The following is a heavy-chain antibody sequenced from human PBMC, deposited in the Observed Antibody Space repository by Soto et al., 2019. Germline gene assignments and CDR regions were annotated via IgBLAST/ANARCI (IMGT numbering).Heavy chain of an antibody. CDR3: ARDREPYDFWSGYYIDY. V-gene: IGHV4-30-4*01. CDR2: IYYSGST. D-gene: IGHD3-3*01. J-gene: IGHJ4*02. CDR1: GGSISSGDYY. Sequence: QVQLQESGPGLVKPSQTLSLTCTVSGGSISSGDYYWSWIRQPPGKGLEWIGYIYYSGSTYYNPSLKSRVTISVDTSKNQFSLKLSSVTAADTAVYYCARDREPYDFWSGYYIDYWGQGTLVTVSS.